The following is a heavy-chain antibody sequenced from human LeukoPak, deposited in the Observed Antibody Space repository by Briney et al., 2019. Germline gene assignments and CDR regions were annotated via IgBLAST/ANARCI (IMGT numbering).Heavy chain of an antibody. CDR2: IYYSGST. Sequence: SETLSLTCTVSGGSTSSSSYYWGWIRQPPGKGLEWIGSIYYSGSTYYNPSLKSRVTISVDTSKNQFSLKLSSVTAADTAVYYCARRNADWLVDYWGQGTLVTVSS. CDR3: ARRNADWLVDY. V-gene: IGHV4-39*01. J-gene: IGHJ4*02. D-gene: IGHD3-9*01. CDR1: GGSTSSSSYY.